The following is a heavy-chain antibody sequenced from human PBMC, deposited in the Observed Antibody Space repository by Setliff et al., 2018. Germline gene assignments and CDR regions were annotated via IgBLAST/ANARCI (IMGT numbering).Heavy chain of an antibody. CDR1: GFTFSSYG. Sequence: GGSLRLSCAASGFTFSSYGMHWVRQAPGKGLEWVAFIRYDGSNKYYADSVKGRFTISRDNSKNTLYLQMNSLRAEDTAVYYCARAYYGTVNGYSSYYGLDVWAKGQRSPSP. D-gene: IGHD3-9*01. CDR3: ARAYYGTVNGYSSYYGLDV. V-gene: IGHV3-30*02. J-gene: IGHJ6*02. CDR2: IRYDGSNK.